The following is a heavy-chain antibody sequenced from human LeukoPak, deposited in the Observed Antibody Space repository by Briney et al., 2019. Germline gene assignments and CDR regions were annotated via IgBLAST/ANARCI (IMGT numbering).Heavy chain of an antibody. Sequence: ASVKVSCKASGYTFTSYDINWVRQATGQGLEWMGWMNPNSGNTGYAQKFQGRVTMTRNTSISTAYMELSSLRSEDTAVCYCAREGTYYDFWSGYYYYYYYGMDVWGQGTTVTVSS. V-gene: IGHV1-8*01. D-gene: IGHD3-3*01. CDR3: AREGTYYDFWSGYYYYYYYGMDV. CDR1: GYTFTSYD. J-gene: IGHJ6*02. CDR2: MNPNSGNT.